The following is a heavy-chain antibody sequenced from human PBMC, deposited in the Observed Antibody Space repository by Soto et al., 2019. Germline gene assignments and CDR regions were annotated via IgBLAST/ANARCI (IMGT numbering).Heavy chain of an antibody. J-gene: IGHJ3*02. CDR1: GGSFSDYY. CDR2: ISDSGVT. Sequence: PSETLSLTCAVCGGSFSDYYWTWIRQAPGEGLEYIGYISDSGVTDYDPSLKSRVTISVDTSKNQFSLKLTSVTAADTAVYYCARGAGDFSGTDTFDIWGQRTTVTISS. CDR3: ARGAGDFSGTDTFDI. D-gene: IGHD4-17*01. V-gene: IGHV4-34*01.